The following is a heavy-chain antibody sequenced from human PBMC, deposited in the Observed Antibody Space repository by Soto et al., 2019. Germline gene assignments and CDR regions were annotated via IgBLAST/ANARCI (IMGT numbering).Heavy chain of an antibody. V-gene: IGHV3-66*01. CDR3: AKGITIFGVADAFDI. D-gene: IGHD3-3*01. CDR2: IYSGGST. J-gene: IGHJ3*02. Sequence: PGKGLEWVSVIYSGGSTYYADSVKGRFTISRDNSKNTLYLQMNGLRAEDTAVYYCAKGITIFGVADAFDIWGQGTMVTVS.